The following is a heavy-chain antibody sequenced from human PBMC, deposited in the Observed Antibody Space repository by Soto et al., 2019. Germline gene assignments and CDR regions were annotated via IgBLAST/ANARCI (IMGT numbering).Heavy chain of an antibody. Sequence: GGSLRLSCATSGFTFSTYAMSGVRQAPGKGLEWVSAISASGITYYTDSVKGRFTISRDSSKNTVYMQMNGLRAEDTAVYYCAKFQRAYFGSGSQPDHWGQGTVVTVSS. J-gene: IGHJ4*02. CDR2: ISASGIT. CDR3: AKFQRAYFGSGSQPDH. D-gene: IGHD3-10*01. CDR1: GFTFSTYA. V-gene: IGHV3-23*01.